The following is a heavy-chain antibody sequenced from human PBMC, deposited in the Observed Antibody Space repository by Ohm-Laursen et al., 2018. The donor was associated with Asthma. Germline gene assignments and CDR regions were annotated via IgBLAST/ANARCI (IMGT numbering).Heavy chain of an antibody. D-gene: IGHD6-19*01. Sequence: SVKVSCKASGGTFSSYAISWVRQAPGQGLEWMGGIIPIFGTANYAQKFQGRVTITADESTSTAYMELSSLRSDDTAVYYCARGRGSSGWYYGMDVWGQGTTVTVSS. CDR2: IIPIFGTA. CDR1: GGTFSSYA. V-gene: IGHV1-69*13. CDR3: ARGRGSSGWYYGMDV. J-gene: IGHJ6*02.